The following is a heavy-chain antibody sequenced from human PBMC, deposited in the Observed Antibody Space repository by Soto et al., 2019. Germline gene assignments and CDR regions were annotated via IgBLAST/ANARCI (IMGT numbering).Heavy chain of an antibody. V-gene: IGHV3-23*01. CDR3: ARGTSSSRYYNIDV. CDR1: GFTFSGYA. D-gene: IGHD2-2*01. CDR2: ISGSGGST. Sequence: EEQMLESGGGLEQPEGSLRLSCAASGFTFSGYAMNWVRQAPGKGLEWVSGISGSGGSTYYADSVKGRFTISRDNSKNTLYLQMNSLRAEDTALYYCARGTSSSRYYNIDVWGKGTTVTVSS. J-gene: IGHJ6*03.